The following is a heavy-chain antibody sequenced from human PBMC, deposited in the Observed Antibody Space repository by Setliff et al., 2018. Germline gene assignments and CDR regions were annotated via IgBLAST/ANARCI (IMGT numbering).Heavy chain of an antibody. D-gene: IGHD3-3*01. CDR1: GYSISSGYY. J-gene: IGHJ3*02. CDR3: ARHKAGITIFGVVINPDAFDI. CDR2: IYHSGST. Sequence: SETLSLTCAVSGYSISSGYYWGWIRQPPGKGLEWIGSIYHSGSTYYHPSLKSRVTISVDTSKNQFSLKLSSVTAADTAVYYCARHKAGITIFGVVINPDAFDIWGQGTMVTVSS. V-gene: IGHV4-38-2*01.